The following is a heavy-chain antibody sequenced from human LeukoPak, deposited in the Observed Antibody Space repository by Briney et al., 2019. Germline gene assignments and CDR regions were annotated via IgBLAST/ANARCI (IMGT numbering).Heavy chain of an antibody. D-gene: IGHD3-10*01. Sequence: GRSLRLSCAASGFTFSSYAMHWVRQAPGKGLEWVAVISYVGSNKYYADSVKGRFTISRDNSKNTLYLQMNSLRAEDTAVYYCARGPHKAITMVRGVIGYWGQGTLVTVSS. CDR3: ARGPHKAITMVRGVIGY. CDR2: ISYVGSNK. J-gene: IGHJ4*02. CDR1: GFTFSSYA. V-gene: IGHV3-30-3*01.